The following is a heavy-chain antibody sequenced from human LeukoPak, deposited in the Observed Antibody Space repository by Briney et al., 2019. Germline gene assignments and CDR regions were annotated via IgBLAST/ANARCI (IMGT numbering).Heavy chain of an antibody. J-gene: IGHJ5*02. CDR3: ARDLQGPFDP. CDR1: GFPFSNYD. CDR2: IWYDGSNK. Sequence: PGRSLRLSCAASGFPFSNYDMHWVRQAPGKGLEWVAVIWYDGSNKYYADSVKGRFTISRDNSKNTLYLQMNSLRAEDTAVYYCARDLQGPFDPWGEGTLVTVSS. V-gene: IGHV3-33*01.